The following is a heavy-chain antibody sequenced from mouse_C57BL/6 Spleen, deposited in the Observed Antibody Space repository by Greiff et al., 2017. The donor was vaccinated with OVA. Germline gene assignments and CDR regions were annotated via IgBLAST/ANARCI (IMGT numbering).Heavy chain of an antibody. V-gene: IGHV8-12*01. CDR3: ARSGWSIYAMDY. D-gene: IGHD2-3*01. Sequence: QVQLKESGPGILQSSQTLSLTCSFSGFSLSTSGMGVSWIRQPSGKGLEWLAHIYWDDDTRSTPSLKSRLTISKDTSRNQVFLKSTSVDTADTATYYCARSGWSIYAMDYGGQGTSVTVSS. CDR1: GFSLSTSGMG. J-gene: IGHJ4*01. CDR2: IYWDDDT.